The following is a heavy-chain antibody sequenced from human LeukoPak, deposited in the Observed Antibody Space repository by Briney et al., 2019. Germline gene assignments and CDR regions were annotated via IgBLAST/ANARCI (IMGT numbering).Heavy chain of an antibody. CDR1: GFTFSSYS. J-gene: IGHJ4*02. D-gene: IGHD1-26*01. V-gene: IGHV3-21*04. CDR2: ISSSSSYI. Sequence: GGSLRLSCAASGFTFSSYSMNWVRQAPGKGLEWVSSISSSSSYIYYADSVKGRFTISRDNAKNSLYLQMNSLRVEDTATYYCAKVFWFGNGSYIFAHWGQGTLVTVSS. CDR3: AKVFWFGNGSYIFAH.